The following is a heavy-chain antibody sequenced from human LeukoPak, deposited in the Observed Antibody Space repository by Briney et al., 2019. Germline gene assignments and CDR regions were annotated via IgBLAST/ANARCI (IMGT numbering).Heavy chain of an antibody. CDR1: GFSFGDDY. CDR3: ARDIMGVVGATVFDY. J-gene: IGHJ4*02. V-gene: IGHV3-11*05. CDR2: ISNSGSYT. D-gene: IGHD1-26*01. Sequence: GGSLRLSCAVSGFSFGDDYMSWIRQAPGQGLEWVSYISNSGSYTNYADSVEGRFTISRDNAENSLYLQMNSLRAEDTAVYYCARDIMGVVGATVFDYWGQGTLVTVSS.